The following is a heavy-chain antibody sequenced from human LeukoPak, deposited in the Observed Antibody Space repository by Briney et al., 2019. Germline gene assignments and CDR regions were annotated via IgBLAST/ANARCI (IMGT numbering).Heavy chain of an antibody. D-gene: IGHD5-12*01. CDR3: ARGDGYDLADY. Sequence: SETLSLTCTVSGGSITSGRYYWNWIRQPAGRGLEWIGRIHTTGSTNYNPSLKSRVTISEDTSKKQFSLKLTSVTAADTAVYYCARGDGYDLADYWGQGTLVTVSS. CDR2: IHTTGST. J-gene: IGHJ4*02. V-gene: IGHV4-61*02. CDR1: GGSITSGRYY.